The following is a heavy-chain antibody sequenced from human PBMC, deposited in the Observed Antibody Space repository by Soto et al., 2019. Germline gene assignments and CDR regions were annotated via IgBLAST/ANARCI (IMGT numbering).Heavy chain of an antibody. CDR1: GFTFSSYG. Sequence: GGSLRLSCAASGFTFSSYGMHWVRQAPGKGLEWVAVISYDGSNKHYADSVKGRFTISRDNSKNTLYLQMNSLRAEDTAVYYCAKPISLIDYDSSGYRGPFDYWGQGTLVTVSS. D-gene: IGHD3-22*01. J-gene: IGHJ4*02. CDR2: ISYDGSNK. CDR3: AKPISLIDYDSSGYRGPFDY. V-gene: IGHV3-30*18.